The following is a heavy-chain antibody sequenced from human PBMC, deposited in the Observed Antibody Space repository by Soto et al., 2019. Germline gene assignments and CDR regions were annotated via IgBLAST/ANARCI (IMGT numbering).Heavy chain of an antibody. J-gene: IGHJ4*02. V-gene: IGHV1-2*02. CDR1: GYTFTGHY. CDR2: IGPASGDT. D-gene: IGHD3-10*01. CDR3: GRGRSGQLVVFY. Sequence: GASVKVSCKASGYTFTGHYIHWVRQAPGQGPEWMGGIGPASGDTRYAQKFQGRVTMTRDTSITTAYMELNNLSPDDTAVYYCGRGRSGQLVVFYWGQGTPVTVSS.